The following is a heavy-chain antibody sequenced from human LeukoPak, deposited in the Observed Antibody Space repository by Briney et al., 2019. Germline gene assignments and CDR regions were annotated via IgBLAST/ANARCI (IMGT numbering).Heavy chain of an antibody. Sequence: GESLKISCQGSGCTFSNYWIAWVRHMPGNGLEWMGIIYPGDSDTKYSPSFQGQVSISADKSFNTAYLQWRSVEASDTAIYYCARLGTPYYYYYMDVWGRGTTVTVSS. CDR2: IYPGDSDT. D-gene: IGHD1-1*01. CDR1: GCTFSNYW. CDR3: ARLGTPYYYYYMDV. V-gene: IGHV5-51*01. J-gene: IGHJ6*03.